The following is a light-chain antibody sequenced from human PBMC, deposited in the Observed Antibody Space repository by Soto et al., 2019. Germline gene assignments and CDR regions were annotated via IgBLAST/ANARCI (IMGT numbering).Light chain of an antibody. CDR2: DVN. CDR1: SSDVGGYDY. J-gene: IGLJ1*01. V-gene: IGLV2-14*03. Sequence: QSALTQPASVSGSPGQSITISCTGTSSDVGGYDYVSWYQQHPGKAPKVIIYDVNNRPSGVSSRFSGSKSGNTASLSISGLQAEDEADYYCSSYSSSATNYVFGSGTKVTAL. CDR3: SSYSSSATNYV.